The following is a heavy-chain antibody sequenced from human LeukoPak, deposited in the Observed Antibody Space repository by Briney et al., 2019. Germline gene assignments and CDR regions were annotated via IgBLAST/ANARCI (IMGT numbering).Heavy chain of an antibody. CDR3: ARMHDYDFDY. CDR1: GFTVSSNY. Sequence: AGGSLRLSCAASGFTVSSNYMSWVRQAPGKGLEWVSVIYSGGSTYYADSVKGRFTISRDNSKNTLYLQMNSLRAEDTAVYYCARMHDYDFDYWGQRTLVTVSS. D-gene: IGHD4-17*01. V-gene: IGHV3-66*01. J-gene: IGHJ4*02. CDR2: IYSGGST.